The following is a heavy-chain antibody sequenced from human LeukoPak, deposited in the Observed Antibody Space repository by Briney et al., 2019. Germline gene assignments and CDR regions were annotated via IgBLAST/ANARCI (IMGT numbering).Heavy chain of an antibody. J-gene: IGHJ4*02. CDR2: INHSGST. CDR1: GGSFSGYY. CDR3: ARNQDGYNYAPFDY. D-gene: IGHD5-24*01. Sequence: QPSETLSLTCAVYGGSFSGYYWSWIRQPPGKGLEWIGEINHSGSTNYNPSLKSRVTISVDTSKNQFSLKLSSVTAADTAVYYCARNQDGYNYAPFDYWGQGTLVTVSS. V-gene: IGHV4-34*01.